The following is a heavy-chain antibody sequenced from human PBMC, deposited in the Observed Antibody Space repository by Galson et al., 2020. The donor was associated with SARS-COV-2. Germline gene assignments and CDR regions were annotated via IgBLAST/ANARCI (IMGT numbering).Heavy chain of an antibody. CDR2: NNPNSGVT. Sequence: ASVKVSCKASGYTFIGYYMHWVRQAPGQGLEWMGWNNPNSGVTNYLQKFQGRVSMTRDTSITTVYMELSRLRSDDTAVYYCARERAHYGMDVWGQGTTVAVSS. CDR1: GYTFIGYY. J-gene: IGHJ6*02. V-gene: IGHV1-2*02. CDR3: ARERAHYGMDV.